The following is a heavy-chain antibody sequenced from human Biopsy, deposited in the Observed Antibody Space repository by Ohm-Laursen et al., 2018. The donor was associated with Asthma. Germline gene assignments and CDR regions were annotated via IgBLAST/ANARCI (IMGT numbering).Heavy chain of an antibody. CDR2: IKQVGREK. CDR1: GFTFRDYL. Sequence: LRLSCAASGFTFRDYLLCWVRQAPGKGLEWVDNIKQVGREKHHVDTLKGRFTISGDNAKNSLYLQMNSLRAEDTAVYYCARTFQFWSPYSADHFQLWGQGTLVTVSS. V-gene: IGHV3-7*01. D-gene: IGHD3-3*01. J-gene: IGHJ1*01. CDR3: ARTFQFWSPYSADHFQL.